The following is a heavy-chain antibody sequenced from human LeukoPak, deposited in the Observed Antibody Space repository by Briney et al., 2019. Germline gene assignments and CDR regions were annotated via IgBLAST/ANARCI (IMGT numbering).Heavy chain of an antibody. CDR2: ISGSGGST. Sequence: GGSLRLSCAASGFTVSSNYMSWVRQAPGKGLEWVSAISGSGGSTYYADSVKGRFTISRDNSKNTLYLQMNSLRAEDTAVYYCAKEDVLRYFDWLLGAFDIWGQGTMVTVSS. J-gene: IGHJ3*02. CDR3: AKEDVLRYFDWLLGAFDI. V-gene: IGHV3-23*01. CDR1: GFTVSSNY. D-gene: IGHD3-9*01.